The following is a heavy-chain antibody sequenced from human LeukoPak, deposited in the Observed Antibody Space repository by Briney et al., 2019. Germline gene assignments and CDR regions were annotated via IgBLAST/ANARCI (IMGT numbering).Heavy chain of an antibody. V-gene: IGHV7-4-1*02. CDR3: ARGQRGGSRNAFDI. J-gene: IGHJ3*02. Sequence: ASVKVSCKASGYTFTSYAMNWVRQAPGQGLEWMGWINTNTGNPTYAQGFTGRFVFSLDTSVSTAYLQISSLKAEDTAVYYCARGQRGGSRNAFDIWGQGTMVTVSS. D-gene: IGHD6-25*01. CDR1: GYTFTSYA. CDR2: INTNTGNP.